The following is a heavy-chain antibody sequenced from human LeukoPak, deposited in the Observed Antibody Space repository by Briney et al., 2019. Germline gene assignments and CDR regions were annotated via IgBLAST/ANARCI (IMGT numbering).Heavy chain of an antibody. J-gene: IGHJ5*02. CDR1: GGSFSGYY. D-gene: IGHD6-13*01. CDR2: INHSGST. Sequence: SETLSLTCAVYGGSFSGYYWSWIRQPPGKGLEWIGEINHSGSTNYNPSLKRRVTISVDKSKNQFSLKLSSVTAADTAVYYCAGPIAAAAPNWFDPWGQGTLVTVSS. V-gene: IGHV4-34*01. CDR3: AGPIAAAAPNWFDP.